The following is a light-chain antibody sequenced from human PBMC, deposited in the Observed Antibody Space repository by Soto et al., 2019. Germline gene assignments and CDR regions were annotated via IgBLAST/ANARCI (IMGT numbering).Light chain of an antibody. CDR1: SSNIGSNT. CDR3: AAWDDSLNGPYV. Sequence: QSVLTQPPSASGTPGQRVTISCSGSSSNIGSNTVNWYQQLPGTAPKLLIYSNNQRPSGVPDRFSGSKSGTSASRALSGLQSEDEADYYCAAWDDSLNGPYVFGNGTKLTVL. V-gene: IGLV1-44*01. J-gene: IGLJ1*01. CDR2: SNN.